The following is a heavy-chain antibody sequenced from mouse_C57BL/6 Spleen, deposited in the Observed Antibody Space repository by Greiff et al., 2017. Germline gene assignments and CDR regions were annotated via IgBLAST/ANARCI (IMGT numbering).Heavy chain of an antibody. CDR3: ARASYQGQPVEFDD. CDR1: GYTFTSYW. Sequence: QVQLQQPGAELVKPGASVKLSCKASGYTFTSYWMPWVKQRPGRGLEWIGRIDPTSGGTNYNEKFKSKATLTVDTASNTGYMQLSSLTSEDSAVYYYARASYQGQPVEFDDWGKGTPVTVSA. J-gene: IGHJ3*01. D-gene: IGHD1-1*01. V-gene: IGHV1-72*01. CDR2: IDPTSGGT.